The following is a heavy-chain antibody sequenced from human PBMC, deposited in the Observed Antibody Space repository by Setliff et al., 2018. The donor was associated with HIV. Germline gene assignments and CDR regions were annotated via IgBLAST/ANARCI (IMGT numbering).Heavy chain of an antibody. Sequence: GASVKVSCKASGYTFTNYDINWVRQATGQGLEWMGWMSPKSGNTGYAQKFQGRVTMTRNTSISTVYMELSSLRSEDTAVYYCARSRPQISIFGLVQDYWGQGTLVTV. V-gene: IGHV1-8*02. CDR1: GYTFTNYD. J-gene: IGHJ4*02. CDR3: ARSRPQISIFGLVQDY. CDR2: MSPKSGNT. D-gene: IGHD3-3*01.